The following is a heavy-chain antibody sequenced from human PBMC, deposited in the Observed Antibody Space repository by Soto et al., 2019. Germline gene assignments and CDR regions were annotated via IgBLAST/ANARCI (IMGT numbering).Heavy chain of an antibody. J-gene: IGHJ5*02. D-gene: IGHD2-15*01. V-gene: IGHV4-39*01. CDR1: GGSICSCSYY. CDR2: IYYSGST. CDR3: AGVDRFSWLDP. Sequence: SETLSLTCTVCGGSICSCSYYWGWIRQPPGKGLEWIGSIYYSGSTYYNPSLKSRVTISVDTSKNQFSLKLSSVTAADTAVYYCAGVDRFSWLDPWGQGTLVTVSS.